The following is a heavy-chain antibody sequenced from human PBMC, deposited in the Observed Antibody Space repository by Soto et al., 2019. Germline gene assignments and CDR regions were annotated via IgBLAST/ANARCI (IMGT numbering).Heavy chain of an antibody. D-gene: IGHD3-22*01. Sequence: SETLSLTCSVSGASISSFYWSWIRQPPGKGLEWIGYVYYSGSTNYNPSLMGRVTIPVDTSKTHFSLKLTSVTAADSAVYFCARAGLYDSSGYYYDSWGQGTLVTVS. CDR1: GASISSFY. CDR3: ARAGLYDSSGYYYDS. V-gene: IGHV4-59*01. CDR2: VYYSGST. J-gene: IGHJ4*02.